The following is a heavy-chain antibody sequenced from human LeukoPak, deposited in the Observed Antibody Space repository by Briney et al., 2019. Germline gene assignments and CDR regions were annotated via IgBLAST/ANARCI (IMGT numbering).Heavy chain of an antibody. J-gene: IGHJ3*02. CDR1: GYSFTTYW. CDR2: IYPGDSDT. D-gene: IGHD6-13*01. V-gene: IGHV5-51*01. CDR3: ASGAGIAAPGTYDAFDI. Sequence: GESLKISCKGSGYSFTTYWIGWVRQMPGKGLESMGIIYPGDSDTKYSPSFQGQVTISADRSISTAYLQWSSLKASDTAMYHCASGAGIAAPGTYDAFDIWGQGTMVTVSS.